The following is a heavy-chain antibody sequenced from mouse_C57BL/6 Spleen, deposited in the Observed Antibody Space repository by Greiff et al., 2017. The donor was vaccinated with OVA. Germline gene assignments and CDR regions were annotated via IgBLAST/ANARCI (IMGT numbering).Heavy chain of an antibody. J-gene: IGHJ3*01. CDR3: TREGNWDQAWFAY. D-gene: IGHD4-1*01. V-gene: IGHV1-15*01. Sequence: QFQLQQSGAELVRPGASVTLSCKASGYTFTDYEMHWVKQTPVHGLEWIGAIDPETGGTAYNQKFKGKAILTADKSSSTAYMELRSLTSEDSAVYYCTREGNWDQAWFAYWGQGTLVTVSA. CDR2: IDPETGGT. CDR1: GYTFTDYE.